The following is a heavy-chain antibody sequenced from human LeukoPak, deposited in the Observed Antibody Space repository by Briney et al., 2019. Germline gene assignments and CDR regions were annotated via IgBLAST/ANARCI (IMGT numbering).Heavy chain of an antibody. V-gene: IGHV3-53*01. J-gene: IGHJ4*02. CDR3: AGSGSFTPLDY. D-gene: IGHD1-26*01. CDR1: GFTVSSNY. CDR2: IYSGGST. Sequence: PGGSLRLSCAASGFTVSSNYMSWVRQAPGKGLEWVSVIYSGGSTYYADSVEGRFTISRDNSKNTLYLQMNSLRAEDTAVYYCAGSGSFTPLDYWGQGTLVTVSS.